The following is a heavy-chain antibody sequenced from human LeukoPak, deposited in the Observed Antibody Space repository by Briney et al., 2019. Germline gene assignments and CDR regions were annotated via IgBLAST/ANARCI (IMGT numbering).Heavy chain of an antibody. CDR2: IRSKANSYAT. CDR3: TSPTHDYSNWPSYY. V-gene: IGHV3-73*01. CDR1: GFTFSGSA. D-gene: IGHD4-11*01. J-gene: IGHJ4*02. Sequence: PGGSLRLSCAASGFTFSGSAMHWVRQASGKGLEWVGRIRSKANSYATAYAASVKGRFTISRDDSKNTAYLQMNSLKTEDTAVYYCTSPTHDYSNWPSYYWGQGTLVTVSS.